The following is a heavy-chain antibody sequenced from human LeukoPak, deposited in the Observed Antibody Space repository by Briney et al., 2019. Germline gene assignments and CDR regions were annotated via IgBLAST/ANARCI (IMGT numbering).Heavy chain of an antibody. CDR1: GFTSNNYA. Sequence: HPGGSLRLSCSASGFTSNNYAMQWVRQAPGKGVEYVSGMGNFGSSTYYADSVKGRFTISGDNWKNALYLQMSSLRPEDTAVYYCVKGNLWGSNWYSPDHWGQGTPVTVSS. D-gene: IGHD3-16*01. V-gene: IGHV3-64D*09. CDR2: MGNFGSST. CDR3: VKGNLWGSNWYSPDH. J-gene: IGHJ4*02.